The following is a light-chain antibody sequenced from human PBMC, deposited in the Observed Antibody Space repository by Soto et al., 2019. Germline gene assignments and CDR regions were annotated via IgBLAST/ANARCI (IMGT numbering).Light chain of an antibody. CDR2: DVS. J-gene: IGLJ1*01. Sequence: QSVLTQPASVSGSPGQSITISCTGTSSDFGDFNYVFWYQQHPGKAPKLLIYDVSNRPSGVSNRFSGSKSGDTASLTISGFQAEDEADYYCTSYTTSITYVFGTGTKVTVL. CDR3: TSYTTSITYV. CDR1: SSDFGDFNY. V-gene: IGLV2-14*03.